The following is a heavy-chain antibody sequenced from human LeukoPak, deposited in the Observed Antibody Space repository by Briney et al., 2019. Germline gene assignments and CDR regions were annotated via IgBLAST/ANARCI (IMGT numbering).Heavy chain of an antibody. V-gene: IGHV4-39*07. Sequence: ASETLSLTCTVSGGSINSSNYNWGWIRQPPRRGPEWLASVYYSGLTYYNSSLKSRVSISVDTSKNQFSLKLTSVTAADTAVYYCARAHDYGDYPDYWGQGTLVTVSS. J-gene: IGHJ4*02. CDR2: VYYSGLT. D-gene: IGHD4-17*01. CDR1: GGSINSSNYN. CDR3: ARAHDYGDYPDY.